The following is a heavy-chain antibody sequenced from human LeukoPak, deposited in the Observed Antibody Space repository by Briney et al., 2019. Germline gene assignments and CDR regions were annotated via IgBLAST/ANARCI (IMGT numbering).Heavy chain of an antibody. CDR1: RFAFSNYG. CDR3: AKKRDAFDT. CDR2: ISGSGGST. V-gene: IGHV3-23*01. D-gene: IGHD5-24*01. J-gene: IGHJ3*02. Sequence: GGSLKLSCAVSRFAFSNYGMSWVRQAPGKGLEWVSAISGSGGSTYYADSVKGRFTISRDNSKNTLYLHMNSLRAEDTAMYYCAKKRDAFDTWGQGTVVAVSS.